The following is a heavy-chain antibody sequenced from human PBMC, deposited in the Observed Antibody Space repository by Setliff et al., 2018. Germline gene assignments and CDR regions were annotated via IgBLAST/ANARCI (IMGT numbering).Heavy chain of an antibody. CDR1: GFSLSTSGVG. CDR3: ARCITIFGVVIPNAFDY. D-gene: IGHD3-3*01. V-gene: IGHV2-5*02. Sequence: ESGPTLVNPTQTLALTCTFSGFSLSTSGVGVGWIRQPPGKALEWLVLIYWDDDKRYSPSLKSRLTITKDTSKNQVVLTMTNMDPVDTATYYCARCITIFGVVIPNAFDYWGQGTLVTVPQ. CDR2: IYWDDDK. J-gene: IGHJ4*02.